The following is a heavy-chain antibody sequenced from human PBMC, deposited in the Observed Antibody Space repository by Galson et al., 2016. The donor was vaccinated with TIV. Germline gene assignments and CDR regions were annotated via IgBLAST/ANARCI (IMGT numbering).Heavy chain of an antibody. CDR1: GYTFTGYY. Sequence: SVKVSCKASGYTFTGYYMHWVRQAPGQGLEWMGWINPNSGDTKYAQKFQGRVTKTRDTSISTAYMELSRLRSDDTAVYYCARDSPHSGSYSWFDYWGQGTLVTVSS. CDR3: ARDSPHSGSYSWFDY. D-gene: IGHD1-26*01. CDR2: INPNSGDT. J-gene: IGHJ4*02. V-gene: IGHV1-2*02.